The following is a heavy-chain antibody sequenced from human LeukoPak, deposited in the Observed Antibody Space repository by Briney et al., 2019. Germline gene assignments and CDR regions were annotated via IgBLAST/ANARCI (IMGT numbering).Heavy chain of an antibody. CDR3: ARATIFGVVSPVNWFDP. CDR1: GGSISSSNW. CDR2: INHSGST. Sequence: SGTLSLTCAVSGGSISSSNWWSWIRQPPGKGLEWIGEINHSGSTNYNPSLKSRVTISVDTSKNQFSLKLSSVTAADTAVYYCARATIFGVVSPVNWFDPWGQGTLVTVSS. V-gene: IGHV4-4*02. D-gene: IGHD3-3*01. J-gene: IGHJ5*02.